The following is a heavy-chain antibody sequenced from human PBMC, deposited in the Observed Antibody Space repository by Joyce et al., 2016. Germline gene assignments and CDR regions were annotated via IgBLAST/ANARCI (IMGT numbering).Heavy chain of an antibody. CDR3: ARDWVNAFDI. J-gene: IGHJ3*02. CDR1: GASINSTSW. CDR2: IYHSGST. V-gene: IGHV4-4*02. D-gene: IGHD3-16*01. Sequence: QVQLQESGPGLVKPSGTLSLTCDVSGASINSTSWWTWVRQPPGKGLEWIGQIYHSGSTNYNPSLKSRSTISIDKSKNQFSLKVNSVTAADTAVYYCARDWVNAFDIWGQGTMVTVSS.